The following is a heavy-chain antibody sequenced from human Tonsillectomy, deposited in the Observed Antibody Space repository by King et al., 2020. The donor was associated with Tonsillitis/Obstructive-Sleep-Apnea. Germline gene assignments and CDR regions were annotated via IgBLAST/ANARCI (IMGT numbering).Heavy chain of an antibody. D-gene: IGHD2-2*01. CDR1: GFTVSSNY. Sequence: VQLVESGGGLIQPGGSLRLSCAASGFTVSSNYMSWVRQAPGKGLEGVSIIYSGGSTYYADSVKGGFTISRDNSKNTLYLQMNSLRAQDTAVYYCAKAPRGEYCTSTSCYSTYYMDVWGKGTTVTVSS. CDR2: IYSGGST. J-gene: IGHJ6*03. CDR3: AKAPRGEYCTSTSCYSTYYMDV. V-gene: IGHV3-53*01.